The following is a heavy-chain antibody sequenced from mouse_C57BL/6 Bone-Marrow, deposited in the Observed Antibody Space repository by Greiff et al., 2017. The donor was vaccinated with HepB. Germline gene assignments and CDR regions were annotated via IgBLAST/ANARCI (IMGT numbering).Heavy chain of an antibody. J-gene: IGHJ3*01. D-gene: IGHD1-1*01. V-gene: IGHV1-64*01. CDR2: IHPNCGST. Sequence: QVQLQQPGAELVKPGASVKLSCKASGYTFTSYWMHWVKQRPGQGLEWIGMIHPNCGSTNYNEKFKSKATLTVDKSSSTAYMQLSSLTSEDSAVYYCARRGFITRAYWGQGTLVTVSA. CDR3: ARRGFITRAY. CDR1: GYTFTSYW.